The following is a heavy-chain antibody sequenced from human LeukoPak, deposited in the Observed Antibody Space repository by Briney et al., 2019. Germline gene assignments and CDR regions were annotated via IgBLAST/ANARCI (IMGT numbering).Heavy chain of an antibody. CDR2: IYYSGST. Sequence: GSLRLSCAASGFTFSSYSMNWVSQPLGKGLEWIGSIYYSGSTYYNPSLKSRVTISVDTSKNQFSLKLSSVTAADTAVYYCARGADNGSGSYYWIGNRIMDVWGKGTTVTVSS. CDR3: ARGADNGSGSYYWIGNRIMDV. D-gene: IGHD3-10*01. V-gene: IGHV4-39*07. J-gene: IGHJ6*03. CDR1: GFTFSSYS.